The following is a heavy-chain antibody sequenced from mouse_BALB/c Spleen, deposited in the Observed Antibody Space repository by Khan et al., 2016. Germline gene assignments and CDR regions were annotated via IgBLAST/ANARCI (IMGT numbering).Heavy chain of an antibody. V-gene: IGHV1S137*01. D-gene: IGHD2-4*01. Sequence: QVQLQQSGAELVRPGGSVKISCKGTGYTFTDYTMHWVKQSHAKSLEWIGVISTYYGDAIYNQNFKGKATMPVDKSSSTAYMELARLTSEDSAIYYCAIRSTMITTTGDMDYWGQGTSVTVSS. CDR1: GYTFTDYT. J-gene: IGHJ4*01. CDR3: AIRSTMITTTGDMDY. CDR2: ISTYYGDA.